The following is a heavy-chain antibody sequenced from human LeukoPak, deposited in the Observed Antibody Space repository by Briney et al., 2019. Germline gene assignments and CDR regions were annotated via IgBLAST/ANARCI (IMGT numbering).Heavy chain of an antibody. Sequence: PGGSLRLSCAASGFTFSSYWMSWVRQAPGKGLEWVANIKQDGSEKYYVDSVKGRFTISRDNAKNSLYLQMNSLRAEDTAVYYCARGDYGGNSYYYYYYYMDVWGKGTTVTVSS. V-gene: IGHV3-7*01. CDR1: GFTFSSYW. D-gene: IGHD4-23*01. J-gene: IGHJ6*03. CDR2: IKQDGSEK. CDR3: ARGDYGGNSYYYYYYYMDV.